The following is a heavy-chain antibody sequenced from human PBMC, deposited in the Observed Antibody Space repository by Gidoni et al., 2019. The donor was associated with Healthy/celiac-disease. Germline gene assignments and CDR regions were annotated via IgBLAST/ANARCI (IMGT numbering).Heavy chain of an antibody. V-gene: IGHV1-69*08. CDR1: VGTFSSYT. Sequence: QVQLVQSGAEVKKPGSSVKVSCKASVGTFSSYTISWVRQDPGQGLEWMGRIIPILGIANYAQKFQGRVTITADKSTSTAYMELSSLRSEDTAVYYCARDLGFGGGMDVWGQGTTVTVSS. J-gene: IGHJ6*02. CDR3: ARDLGFGGGMDV. CDR2: IIPILGIA. D-gene: IGHD2-15*01.